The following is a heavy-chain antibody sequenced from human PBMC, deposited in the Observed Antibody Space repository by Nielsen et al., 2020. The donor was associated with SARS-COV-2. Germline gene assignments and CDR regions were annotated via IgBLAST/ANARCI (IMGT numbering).Heavy chain of an antibody. Sequence: SVKVSCKASGGTFSSYAISWVRQAPGQGLEWMGRIIPILGIANYAQKFQGRATITADKSTSTAYMELSSLRSEDTAVYYCARGLDDSSGETWGQGTMVTVSS. CDR3: ARGLDDSSGET. D-gene: IGHD3-22*01. CDR2: IIPILGIA. V-gene: IGHV1-69*04. CDR1: GGTFSSYA. J-gene: IGHJ3*01.